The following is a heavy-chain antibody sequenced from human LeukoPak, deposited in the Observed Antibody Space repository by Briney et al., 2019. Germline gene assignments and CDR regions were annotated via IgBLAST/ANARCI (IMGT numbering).Heavy chain of an antibody. D-gene: IGHD6-19*01. CDR2: INHSGST. CDR1: GGSFSGYY. V-gene: IGHV4-34*01. Sequence: SETLSLTCAVYGGSFSGYYWSWIRQPPGKGLEWIGEINHSGSTNYNPSLKSRVTISVDTSKNQFSLKLSSVTAAGTAVYYCARISSSGWYPFDYWGQGTLVTVSS. CDR3: ARISSSGWYPFDY. J-gene: IGHJ4*02.